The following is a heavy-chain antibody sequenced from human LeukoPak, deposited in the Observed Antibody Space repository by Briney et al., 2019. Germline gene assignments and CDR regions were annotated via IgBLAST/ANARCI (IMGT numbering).Heavy chain of an antibody. CDR2: INTNTGNP. D-gene: IGHD4-17*01. Sequence: ASVKVSCNASGYTFTSYTMNWVRQAPGQGLEWMGWINTNTGNPTYAQGFTGRFVFSLETSVSTAYLQISSLNAEDTAVYYCARGYTKDMTSVTHFDYWGQGTLVTVSS. CDR1: GYTFTSYT. J-gene: IGHJ4*02. V-gene: IGHV7-4-1*02. CDR3: ARGYTKDMTSVTHFDY.